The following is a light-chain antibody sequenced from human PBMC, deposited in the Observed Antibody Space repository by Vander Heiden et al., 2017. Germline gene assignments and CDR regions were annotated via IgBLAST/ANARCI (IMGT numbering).Light chain of an antibody. V-gene: IGKV3-20*01. CDR3: QHYGSSPYT. CDR2: GVS. J-gene: IGKJ2*01. CDR1: QTISSSY. Sequence: DIVLTQSPGTLSSSPGERATLSCRASQTISSSYLAWYQQRPGQAPRLLIYGVSSRATGIPDRFSGSGSGTDFTLTISRLEPEDFAVYYCQHYGSSPYTFGQGTKLEIK.